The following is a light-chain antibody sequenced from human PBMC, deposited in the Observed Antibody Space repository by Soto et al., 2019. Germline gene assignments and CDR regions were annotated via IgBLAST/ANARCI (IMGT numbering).Light chain of an antibody. CDR3: QQRSNWPPIT. J-gene: IGKJ5*01. CDR1: QSVKTF. Sequence: EIVLTQSPATLSLSPGERATLSCRASQSVKTFLVWYQHRPGQAPRVLIYDASHRATGIPARFSGSGSGTDFTLTISSLEPEDAAIYYCQQRSNWPPITLGQGTRLEIK. CDR2: DAS. V-gene: IGKV3-11*01.